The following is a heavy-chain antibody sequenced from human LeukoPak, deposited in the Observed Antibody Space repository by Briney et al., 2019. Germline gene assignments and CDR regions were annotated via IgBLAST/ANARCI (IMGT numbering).Heavy chain of an antibody. CDR3: ARGKQWLELDAFDI. D-gene: IGHD6-19*01. J-gene: IGHJ3*02. CDR2: ISAYNGNT. V-gene: IGHV1-18*01. CDR1: GYTFTSHA. Sequence: ASVKVSCKASGYTFTSHAISWVRQAPGQGLEWMGWISAYNGNTNYAQKLQGRVTMTTDTSTSTAHMELRSLRSDDTAVYYCARGKQWLELDAFDIWGQGTMVTVSS.